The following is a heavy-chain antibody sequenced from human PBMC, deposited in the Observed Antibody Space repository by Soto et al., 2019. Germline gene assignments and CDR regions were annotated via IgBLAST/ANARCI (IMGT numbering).Heavy chain of an antibody. J-gene: IGHJ6*02. V-gene: IGHV1-24*01. D-gene: IGHD3-10*01. CDR2: FDPEDGET. CDR3: ATANYYGSGSYLYGMDV. CDR1: GYTLTELS. Sequence: ASVKVSCKVSGYTLTELSMHWVRQAPGKGLEWMGGFDPEDGETIYAQKFQGRVIMTEDTSTDTAYMELSSLRSEDTAVYYCATANYYGSGSYLYGMDVWGQGTTVTV.